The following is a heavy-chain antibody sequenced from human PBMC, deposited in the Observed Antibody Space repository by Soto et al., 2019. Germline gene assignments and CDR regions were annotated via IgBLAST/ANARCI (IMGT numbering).Heavy chain of an antibody. CDR3: APRRARTAARDDAYDV. J-gene: IGHJ3*01. CDR1: GFSLSTNGVG. D-gene: IGHD6-6*01. V-gene: IGHV2-5*02. Sequence: QITLKESGPTLVKPTQTLTLTCIFSGFSLSTNGVGVGWIRQPPGKSLEWLALIYWDDEKRYSPSVRSRLTLTKDNSRNQVVLTMTNMDPVDTGTYYSAPRRARTAARDDAYDVWGQGTKVVVSS. CDR2: IYWDDEK.